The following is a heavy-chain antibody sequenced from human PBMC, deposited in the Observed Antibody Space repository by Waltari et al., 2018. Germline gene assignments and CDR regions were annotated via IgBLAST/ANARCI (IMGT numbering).Heavy chain of an antibody. V-gene: IGHV3-9*01. CDR1: GFTFDSYA. CDR2: ISWNSGKT. CDR3: VRDRFGPLSHNWFDP. Sequence: EVQLVESGGGLVQPGRSLRLSCATSGFTFDSYAMHWVRLVPGKGLEWVSGISWNSGKTDYADSVKGRFTISRDNAKNSLYLQMSSLRPEDTALYYGVRDRFGPLSHNWFDPWGQGTLVTVSS. D-gene: IGHD3-10*01. J-gene: IGHJ5*02.